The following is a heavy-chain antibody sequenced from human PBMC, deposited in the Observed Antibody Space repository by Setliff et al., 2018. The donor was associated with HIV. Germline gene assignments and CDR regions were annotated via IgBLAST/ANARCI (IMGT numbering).Heavy chain of an antibody. D-gene: IGHD3-9*01. CDR3: AKDMSTDWYTVSGFDL. CDR2: ISWSSGSI. V-gene: IGHV3-9*01. Sequence: PGGSLRLSCAASGFTFDDYVMHWVRQAPGKGLEWVSGISWSSGSIDSADSVKGRFTISRDNAKNSLYLQMNSLRPEDTALYYCAKDMSTDWYTVSGFDLWGQGTLVTVSS. CDR1: GFTFDDYV. J-gene: IGHJ5*02.